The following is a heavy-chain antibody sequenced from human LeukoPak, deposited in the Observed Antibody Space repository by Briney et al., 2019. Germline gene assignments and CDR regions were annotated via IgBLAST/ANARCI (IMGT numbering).Heavy chain of an antibody. Sequence: GASVKVSCKASGYTFTSYDINWVRQAPGQGLEWMGWISAYNGNTNYAQKLQGRVTMTTDTSTSTAYMELRSLRSDDTAVYYCAREGQWELLTSYYYYGMDVWGQGTTVTVSS. CDR1: GYTFTSYD. J-gene: IGHJ6*02. CDR3: AREGQWELLTSYYYYGMDV. D-gene: IGHD1-26*01. V-gene: IGHV1-18*01. CDR2: ISAYNGNT.